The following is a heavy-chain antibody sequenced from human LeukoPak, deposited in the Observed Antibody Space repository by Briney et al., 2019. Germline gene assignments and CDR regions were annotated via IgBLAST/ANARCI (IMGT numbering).Heavy chain of an antibody. Sequence: SETLSLTCTVSGGSISSYYWSWIRQPPGKGLEWIGYIYYSGSTNYNPSLKSRVTISVDTSKNQFSLKLSSVTAADTAVYYCARGSGIAVAGTGLDWGPGTLVIVSS. V-gene: IGHV4-59*01. D-gene: IGHD6-19*01. CDR2: IYYSGST. CDR3: ARGSGIAVAGTGLD. CDR1: GGSISSYY. J-gene: IGHJ4*02.